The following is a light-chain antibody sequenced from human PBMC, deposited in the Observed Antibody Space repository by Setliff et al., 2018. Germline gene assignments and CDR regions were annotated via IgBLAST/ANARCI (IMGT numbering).Light chain of an antibody. V-gene: IGLV1-40*01. J-gene: IGLJ3*02. CDR3: QSYDSSLSGGV. CDR1: SSNIGAGYD. CDR2: GNS. Sequence: QSVLTQPPSVSGAPGQRVTISCTGSSSNIGAGYDVHWYQQLPGTAPKLLIYGNSNRPSGVPDRFSGSKSGTSASLAIPGLQAEDEADYYCQSYDSSLSGGVFGGGTKGTVL.